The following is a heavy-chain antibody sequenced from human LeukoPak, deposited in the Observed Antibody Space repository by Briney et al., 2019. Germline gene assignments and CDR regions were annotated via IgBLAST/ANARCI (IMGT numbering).Heavy chain of an antibody. D-gene: IGHD3-10*01. V-gene: IGHV3-23*01. Sequence: PGGSLRLSCAASGSTFSSYAMSWVRQAPGKGLEWVSAISGSGGSTYYADSVKGRFTISRDNSKNTLYLQMNSLRAEDTAVYYCAKANMVRGVTLKFDYWGQGTLVTVSS. CDR1: GSTFSSYA. CDR2: ISGSGGST. J-gene: IGHJ4*02. CDR3: AKANMVRGVTLKFDY.